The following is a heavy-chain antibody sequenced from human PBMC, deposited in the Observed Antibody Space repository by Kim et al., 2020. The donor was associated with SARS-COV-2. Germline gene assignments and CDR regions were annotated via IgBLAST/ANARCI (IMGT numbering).Heavy chain of an antibody. Sequence: SGPTLVNPTQTLTLTCTLSGISLSSTGVAVGWIRRPPGKALEWLALLYWDDDKRYSPSLKNRLTITRDTSKNQVVLPMTNMDPVEPATYYCAHGRGGLLGQSYPLAFDFRGQGTLLTLSS. V-gene: IGHV2-5*02. CDR3: AHGRGGLLGQSYPLAFDF. CDR1: GISLSSTGVA. J-gene: IGHJ4*02. D-gene: IGHD3-16*01. CDR2: LYWDDDK.